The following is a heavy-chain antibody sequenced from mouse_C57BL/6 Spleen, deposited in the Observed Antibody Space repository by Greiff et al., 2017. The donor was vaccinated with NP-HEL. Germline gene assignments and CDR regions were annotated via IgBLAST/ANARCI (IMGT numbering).Heavy chain of an antibody. J-gene: IGHJ4*01. CDR3: AREGFGLRQARYAMDY. Sequence: QVQLQQPGAELVKPGASVKLSCKASGYTFTSYWMHWVKQRPGQGLEWIGMIHPNSGSTNYNEKFKSKATLTVDKSSSTAYMQLSSLTSEDSAVYYYAREGFGLRQARYAMDYWGQVTSVTVSS. D-gene: IGHD2-4*01. CDR2: IHPNSGST. CDR1: GYTFTSYW. V-gene: IGHV1-64*01.